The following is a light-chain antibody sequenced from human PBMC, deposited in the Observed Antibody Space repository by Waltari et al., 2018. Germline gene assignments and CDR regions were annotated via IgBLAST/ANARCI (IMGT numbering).Light chain of an antibody. V-gene: IGLV2-14*03. CDR3: SSYATGSNSV. J-gene: IGLJ1*01. Sequence: QSALTQPASVSGSPGQSITISCTGTSSDVGGYNFVSWYQHHPGKAPKLMIYNVTNRPSGVSDRFAGSKSGNTASLTISGLQAEDEADYYCSSYATGSNSVFGSGTKVTVL. CDR2: NVT. CDR1: SSDVGGYNF.